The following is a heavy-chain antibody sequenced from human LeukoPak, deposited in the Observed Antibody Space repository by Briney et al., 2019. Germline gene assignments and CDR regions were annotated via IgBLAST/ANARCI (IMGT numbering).Heavy chain of an antibody. CDR2: ISGSGGNT. J-gene: IGHJ4*02. CDR1: GFTFSSYA. Sequence: TGGSLRLSCAASGFTFSSYAMSWVRQAPGKGLEWVSAISGSGGNTHYADSVKGRFTISRDNSKNTLYLQMNSLRAEDTAVYYCWKGRYCSSTSCYMADYLGQGTLVNVSS. CDR3: WKGRYCSSTSCYMADY. V-gene: IGHV3-23*01. D-gene: IGHD2-2*02.